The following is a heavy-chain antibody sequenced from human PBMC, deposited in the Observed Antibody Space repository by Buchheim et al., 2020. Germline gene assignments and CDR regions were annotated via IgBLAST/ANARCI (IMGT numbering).Heavy chain of an antibody. CDR2: IRSKANTYAT. D-gene: IGHD1-20*01. Sequence: EVQLVESGGGLAQPGGSLKLSCAASGFTFSGSAIHWVRQATGKGLEWVGRIRSKANTYATAYAASVKGRFTISRDDSKNTAYLQMNSLKTEDTAVYYCTSNNWNDVDPYYDYFDYWGQGTL. CDR1: GFTFSGSA. V-gene: IGHV3-73*02. J-gene: IGHJ4*02. CDR3: TSNNWNDVDPYYDYFDY.